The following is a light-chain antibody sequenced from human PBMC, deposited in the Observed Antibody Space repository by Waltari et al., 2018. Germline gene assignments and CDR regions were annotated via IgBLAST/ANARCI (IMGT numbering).Light chain of an antibody. V-gene: IGLV3-25*03. J-gene: IGLJ2*01. Sequence: SYELTQPPSVSVSPGQTARITCSGDALPNRYAYWYQQKPGRAPILLIYKDTGRPSRIPERFSGSTSVTTVTLTITGVQAEDEADYYCQSTDSSAVYVVFGGGTKLTVL. CDR1: ALPNRY. CDR3: QSTDSSAVYVV. CDR2: KDT.